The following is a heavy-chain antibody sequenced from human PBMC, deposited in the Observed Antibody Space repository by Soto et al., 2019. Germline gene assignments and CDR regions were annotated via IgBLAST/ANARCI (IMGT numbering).Heavy chain of an antibody. CDR1: GFTFSSYA. D-gene: IGHD6-6*01. V-gene: IGHV3-64*04. Sequence: GGSLRLSCSASGFTFSSYAMHWVRQAPGKGLEYVSAISGSGGSTYYADSVKGRFTISRDNSKNTLYLQMNSLRAEDTAVYYCAKHKYPYSSSGHWFDPWGQGTLVTVSS. J-gene: IGHJ5*02. CDR2: ISGSGGST. CDR3: AKHKYPYSSSGHWFDP.